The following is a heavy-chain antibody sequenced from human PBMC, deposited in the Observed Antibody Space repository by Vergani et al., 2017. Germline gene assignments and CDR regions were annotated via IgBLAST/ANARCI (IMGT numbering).Heavy chain of an antibody. CDR3: ARGHNYGYDY. CDR1: GFTFSSYE. V-gene: IGHV3-48*03. Sequence: EVQLVESGGGLVQPGGSLRLSCAASGFTFSSYEMNWVRQAPGKGLEWVSYISSSGSTIYFADSVKGRFTISRDNAKSSLYLQMNSLRAEDTAVYYCARGHNYGYDYWGQGTLVTVSS. CDR2: ISSSGSTI. J-gene: IGHJ4*02. D-gene: IGHD5-18*01.